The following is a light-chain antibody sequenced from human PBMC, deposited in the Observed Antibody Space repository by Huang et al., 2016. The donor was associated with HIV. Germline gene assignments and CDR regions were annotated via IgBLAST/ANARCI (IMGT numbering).Light chain of an antibody. Sequence: EIVLTQSPATLSLSPGERATLSCRASQSVSSYLAWYQQKPGRAPRLLIYDASNMATGIPARFSGSGSGTDFTLTISSLEPEDFAVYYCQQRSNWPLTFGGGTKVEIK. CDR1: QSVSSY. CDR2: DAS. CDR3: QQRSNWPLT. V-gene: IGKV3-11*01. J-gene: IGKJ4*01.